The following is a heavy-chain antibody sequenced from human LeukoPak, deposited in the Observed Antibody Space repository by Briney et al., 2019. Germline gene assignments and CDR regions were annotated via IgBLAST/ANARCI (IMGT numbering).Heavy chain of an antibody. V-gene: IGHV4-39*01. CDR2: IYYSGST. CDR1: GGSISGSSYY. CDR3: ARQGIAVAGSTTVVTPGGGAFDI. J-gene: IGHJ3*02. D-gene: IGHD6-19*01. Sequence: SETLSLTCTVSGGSISGSSYYWGWIRQPPGKGLEWIGSIYYSGSTYYNPSLKSRVTISVDTSKNQFSLKLSSVTAADTAVYYCARQGIAVAGSTTVVTPGGGAFDIWGQGTMVTVSS.